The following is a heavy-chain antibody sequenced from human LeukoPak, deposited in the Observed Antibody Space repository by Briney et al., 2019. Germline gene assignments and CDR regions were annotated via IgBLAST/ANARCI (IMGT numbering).Heavy chain of an antibody. Sequence: GGSLILSCAASGFTFSSYWMPWVRQAPGKGLVWVSRINSGGSSTSYADSVKGRFTISRDNAKNTLYLQMNSLRAEDTAVYYCASERPAIYNSSGYLYWGQGTLVTVSS. CDR3: ASERPAIYNSSGYLY. CDR1: GFTFSSYW. V-gene: IGHV3-74*01. J-gene: IGHJ4*02. D-gene: IGHD3-22*01. CDR2: INSGGSST.